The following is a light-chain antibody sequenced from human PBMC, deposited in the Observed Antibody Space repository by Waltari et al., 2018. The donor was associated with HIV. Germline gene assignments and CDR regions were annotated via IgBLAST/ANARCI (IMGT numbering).Light chain of an antibody. V-gene: IGLV5-45*03. CDR1: SGVNVQYYR. CDR3: MIWYGNIWV. CDR2: YKSESDK. Sequence: QAVLTQPFSLSASPGASASLPCTLLSGVNVQYYRIYWYQQRPGSPPRYLLRYKSESDKELGSGIPSRFSGSTDVPANAGNLVISGLQSEDEADYYCMIWYGNIWVFGGGTKLTV. J-gene: IGLJ3*02.